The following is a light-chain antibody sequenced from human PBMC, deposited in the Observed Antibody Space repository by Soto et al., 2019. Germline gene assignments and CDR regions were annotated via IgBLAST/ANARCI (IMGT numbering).Light chain of an antibody. V-gene: IGKV1-39*01. CDR2: AAS. CDR1: QSIATY. Sequence: DIQMTQSPSSLSASVRDRVTITCRASQSIATYLNWYQQKPGKAPKLLIFAASSLQSGVPSRFSGSGSGTEFTLTISSLQPEDFATYYCQQSYSAPGTFGPGTKVDIK. J-gene: IGKJ3*01. CDR3: QQSYSAPGT.